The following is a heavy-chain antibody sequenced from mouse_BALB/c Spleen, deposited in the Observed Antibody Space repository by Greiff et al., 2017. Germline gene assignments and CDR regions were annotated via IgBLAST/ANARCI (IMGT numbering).Heavy chain of an antibody. CDR1: GFTFSSYT. J-gene: IGHJ4*01. CDR2: ISNGGGST. CDR3: ARQKTYYGYEYYAMDY. V-gene: IGHV5-12-2*01. Sequence: EVQGVESGGGLVQPGGSLKLSCAASGFTFSSYTMSWVRQTPEKRLEWVAYISNGGGSTYYPDTVKGRFTISRDNAKNTLYLQMSSLKSEDTAMYYCARQKTYYGYEYYAMDYWGQGTSVTVSS. D-gene: IGHD1-2*01.